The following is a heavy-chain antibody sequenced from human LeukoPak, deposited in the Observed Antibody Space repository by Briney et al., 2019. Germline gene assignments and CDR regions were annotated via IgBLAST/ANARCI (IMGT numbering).Heavy chain of an antibody. CDR3: ARESHVTREDY. Sequence: GASVKVSCKASGYTFTSYGISWVRQAPGQGLEWMGWISANDGNTDYPQKLQGRVTMTTDTSTSTAYMGLRSLRSDDTAVYYCARESHVTREDYWGQGTLVTVSS. V-gene: IGHV1-18*01. CDR2: ISANDGNT. CDR1: GYTFTSYG. J-gene: IGHJ4*02. D-gene: IGHD3-10*01.